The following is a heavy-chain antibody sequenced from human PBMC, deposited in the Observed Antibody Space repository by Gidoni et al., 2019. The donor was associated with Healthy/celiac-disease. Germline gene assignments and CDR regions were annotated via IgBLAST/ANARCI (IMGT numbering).Heavy chain of an antibody. CDR1: GGSFSGYY. CDR2: INHSGST. D-gene: IGHD5-12*01. Sequence: QVQLQQWGAGLLKPSETLSLTCAVYGGSFSGYYWSWIRPPPGKGLEWIGEINHSGSTNYNPSLKSRVTISVDTSKNQFSLKLSSVTAADTAVYYCARVATTYFDYWGQGTLVTVSS. J-gene: IGHJ4*02. V-gene: IGHV4-34*01. CDR3: ARVATTYFDY.